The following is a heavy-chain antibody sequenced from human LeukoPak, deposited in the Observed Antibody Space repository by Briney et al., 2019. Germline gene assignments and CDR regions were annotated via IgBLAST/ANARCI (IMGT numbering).Heavy chain of an antibody. D-gene: IGHD6-13*01. CDR3: ARDYTGYSSSLDAFDI. CDR1: GFTFSSYA. J-gene: IGHJ3*02. CDR2: ISGSGGST. V-gene: IGHV3-23*01. Sequence: GGSLRLSCAASGFTFSSYAMSWVRQAPGKGLEWVSAISGSGGSTYYADSVKGRFTISRDNSKNTLYLQMNSLRAEDTAVYYCARDYTGYSSSLDAFDIWGQGTMVTVSS.